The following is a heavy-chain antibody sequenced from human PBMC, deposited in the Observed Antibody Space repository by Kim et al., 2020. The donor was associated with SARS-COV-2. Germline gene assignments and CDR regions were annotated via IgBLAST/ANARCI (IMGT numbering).Heavy chain of an antibody. Sequence: GGSLRLSCAASGFTFDDYAMHWVRQAPGKGLEWVSGISWNSGSIVYADSVKGRFTISRDNAKNSLYLQMNSLRAEDTALYYCAKDIGGYSSSWAPFYYYYSGMDVWGQGTTVTVSS. CDR3: AKDIGGYSSSWAPFYYYYSGMDV. V-gene: IGHV3-9*01. CDR1: GFTFDDYA. D-gene: IGHD6-13*01. CDR2: ISWNSGSI. J-gene: IGHJ6*02.